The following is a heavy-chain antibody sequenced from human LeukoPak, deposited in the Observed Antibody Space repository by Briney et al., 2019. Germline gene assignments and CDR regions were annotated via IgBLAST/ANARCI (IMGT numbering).Heavy chain of an antibody. CDR2: ISYNGRT. V-gene: IGHV4-39*01. CDR3: ARRGPLVAVITAHYYDF. D-gene: IGHD2-21*01. J-gene: IGHJ4*02. CDR1: GDSISSNNYF. Sequence: SETLSLTCIVSGDSISSNNYFWGWICQSPGKGLEWIGEISYNGRTYYNPSLKSRVTISVDTSKNQFSLKLSSVIAADTAVYYCARRGPLVAVITAHYYDFWGQGALVTVSS.